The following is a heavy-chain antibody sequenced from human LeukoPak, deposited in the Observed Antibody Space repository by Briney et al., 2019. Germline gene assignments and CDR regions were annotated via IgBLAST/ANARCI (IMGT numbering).Heavy chain of an antibody. CDR2: ISPKSGGT. CDR3: ATNEIVGLYSYFDY. D-gene: IGHD5-12*01. CDR1: GYTFTDHY. J-gene: IGHJ4*02. V-gene: IGHV1-2*02. Sequence: ASVKVACKASGYTFTDHYMHWVRQAPGQGPEWMGWISPKSGGTNYAQKFQGRVTMTRDTSVSTAYMELSRLRSDDTAVYYCATNEIVGLYSYFDYWGQGTLVTVSS.